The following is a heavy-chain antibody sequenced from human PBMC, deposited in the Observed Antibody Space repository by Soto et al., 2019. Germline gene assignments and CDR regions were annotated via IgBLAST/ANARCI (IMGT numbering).Heavy chain of an antibody. Sequence: VGSLRLSCAASGFTFSNAWMSWVRQAPGKGLEWVGRIKSKTDGGTTDYAAPVKGRFTISRDDSKNTLYLQMNSLKTEDTAVYYCTTDVGSYYDSSGYYYYWYFDLWGRGTLVTVSS. V-gene: IGHV3-15*01. CDR3: TTDVGSYYDSSGYYYYWYFDL. D-gene: IGHD3-22*01. CDR1: GFTFSNAW. J-gene: IGHJ2*01. CDR2: IKSKTDGGTT.